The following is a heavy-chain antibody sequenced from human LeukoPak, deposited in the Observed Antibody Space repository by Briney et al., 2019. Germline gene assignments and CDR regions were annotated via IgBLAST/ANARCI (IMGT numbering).Heavy chain of an antibody. D-gene: IGHD3-3*01. Sequence: ASVKVSCKASGYTFTSYYMHWVRQAPGQGLEWMGGIIPIFGTANYAQKFQGRVTITADESTSTAYMELSSLRSEDTAVYYCARAVMEYDFWSGYLDYWGQGTLVTVSS. CDR2: IIPIFGTA. J-gene: IGHJ4*02. CDR1: GYTFTSYY. V-gene: IGHV1-69*13. CDR3: ARAVMEYDFWSGYLDY.